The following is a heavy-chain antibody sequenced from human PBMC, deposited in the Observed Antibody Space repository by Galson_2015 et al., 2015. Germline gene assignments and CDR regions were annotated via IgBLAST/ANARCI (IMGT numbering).Heavy chain of an antibody. V-gene: IGHV3-30*18. D-gene: IGHD3-22*01. J-gene: IGHJ4*02. CDR1: GFTFSSYG. CDR2: ISYDGSNK. Sequence: SLRLSCAASGFTFSSYGMHWVRQAPGKGLEWVAVISYDGSNKYYADSVKGRFTISRDNSKNTLYLQMNSLRAEDTAVYYCAKEEEVDDSSPFDYWGQGTLVTVSS. CDR3: AKEEEVDDSSPFDY.